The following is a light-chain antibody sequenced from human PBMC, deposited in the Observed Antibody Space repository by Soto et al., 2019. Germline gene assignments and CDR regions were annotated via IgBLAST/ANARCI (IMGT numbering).Light chain of an antibody. CDR3: EQYGSSPRT. Sequence: EMVLTQSPGTLSLSPGERATLSCRASQSVSSSYLAWYQQKPGQAPRLLIYRTSNRATGIPDRFSGSGSGTDFTLTISRLEPEDFAVYYCEQYGSSPRTFGQGTKVDI. CDR2: RTS. CDR1: QSVSSSY. V-gene: IGKV3-20*01. J-gene: IGKJ1*01.